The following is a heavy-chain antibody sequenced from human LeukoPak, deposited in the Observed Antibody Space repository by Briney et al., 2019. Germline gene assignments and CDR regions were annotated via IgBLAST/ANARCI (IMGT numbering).Heavy chain of an antibody. CDR3: ASRSSIWSGYQDTLYYFDS. CDR2: IYYSGST. V-gene: IGHV4-59*01. D-gene: IGHD3-3*01. J-gene: IGHJ4*02. Sequence: SETLTLTCTVSGGSISRSYWSWTRQPPGKGLEWIGYIYYSGSTNYNPSLKSRVTISLDTSKNQFSLKLSSVTAADTAVYYCASRSSIWSGYQDTLYYFDSWGQGTLVTVSS. CDR1: GGSISRSY.